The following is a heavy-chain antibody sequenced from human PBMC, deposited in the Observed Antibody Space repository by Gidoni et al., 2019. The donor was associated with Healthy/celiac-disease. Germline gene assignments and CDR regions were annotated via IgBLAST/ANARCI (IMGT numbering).Heavy chain of an antibody. J-gene: IGHJ6*02. CDR1: GFTFSSYA. D-gene: IGHD3-3*01. V-gene: IGHV3-30*04. CDR2: ISYDGSNK. CDR3: ARAPDYDFWSGGITYYYYYGMDV. Sequence: QVQLVESGGGVVQPGRSLSLSCAASGFTFSSYAMHWVRQAPGKGLEWVAVISYDGSNKYYADSVKGRFTISRDNSKNTLYLQMNSLRAEDTAVYYCARAPDYDFWSGGITYYYYYGMDVWGQGTTVTVSS.